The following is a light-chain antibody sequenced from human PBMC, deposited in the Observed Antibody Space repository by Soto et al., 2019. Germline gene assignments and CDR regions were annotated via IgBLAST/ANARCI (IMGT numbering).Light chain of an antibody. Sequence: SYELTQPPSVSVAPGQTARITCGGNNVGSKSVHWYQQKSGQAPVVVVYDDTDRPSGIPERFSGSNSGNTATLTISRVEAGDEADYYCQVWDDGTDHIYVFGTGTKLTVL. V-gene: IGLV3-21*02. J-gene: IGLJ1*01. CDR3: QVWDDGTDHIYV. CDR1: NVGSKS. CDR2: DDT.